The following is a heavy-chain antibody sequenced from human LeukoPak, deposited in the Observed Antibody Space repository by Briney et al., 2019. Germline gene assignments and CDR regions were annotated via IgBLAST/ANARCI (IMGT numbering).Heavy chain of an antibody. Sequence: SVKVSCKASGGTFSSYAISWVRQAPGQGLEWMGGIIPIFGTANYAQKFQGRVTITADESTSTAYMELSSLRSEDTAVYYCARDGAAGPNWFDPWGQGTLVTVSS. D-gene: IGHD6-13*01. CDR3: ARDGAAGPNWFDP. CDR1: GGTFSSYA. J-gene: IGHJ5*02. CDR2: IIPIFGTA. V-gene: IGHV1-69*13.